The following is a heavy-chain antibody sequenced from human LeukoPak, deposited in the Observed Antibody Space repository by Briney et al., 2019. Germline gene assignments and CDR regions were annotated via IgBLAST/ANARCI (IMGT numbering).Heavy chain of an antibody. CDR1: GYTFTSYD. V-gene: IGHV1-8*03. J-gene: IGHJ5*02. CDR3: ARGRSSSWLHNWFDP. CDR2: MNPNSGNT. Sequence: GASVKVSCKASGYTFTSYDINWVRQAPGQGLEWMGWMNPNSGNTGYAQKFQGRVTITRNTSISTAYMELSSLRSEDTAVYYCARGRSSSWLHNWFDPWGQGTLVTVSS. D-gene: IGHD6-13*01.